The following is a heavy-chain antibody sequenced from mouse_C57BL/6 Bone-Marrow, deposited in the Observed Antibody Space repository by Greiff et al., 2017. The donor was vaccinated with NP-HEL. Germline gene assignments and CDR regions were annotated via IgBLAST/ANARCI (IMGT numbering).Heavy chain of an antibody. Sequence: EVQVVESGGDLVKPGGSLKLSCAASGFTFSSYGMSWVRQTPDKRLEWVATISSGGSYTYYPDRVKGRFTISRDNAKNTLYLQMSSLKSEDTAMYYCARHSFTTVVAFYAMDYWGQGTSVTVSS. V-gene: IGHV5-6*01. CDR2: ISSGGSYT. J-gene: IGHJ4*01. CDR1: GFTFSSYG. D-gene: IGHD1-1*01. CDR3: ARHSFTTVVAFYAMDY.